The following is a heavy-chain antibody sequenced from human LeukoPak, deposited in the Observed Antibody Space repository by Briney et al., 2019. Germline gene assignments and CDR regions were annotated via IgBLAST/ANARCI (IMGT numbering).Heavy chain of an antibody. CDR3: ARRKSGGYEAFDI. D-gene: IGHD5-12*01. V-gene: IGHV4-39*07. J-gene: IGHJ3*02. CDR1: GGSISRSSYY. CDR2: IYYTGST. Sequence: SETLSLTCTVSGGSISRSSYYWGWIRQPPGKGQEWIGSIYYTGSTYYNPSLKSRVTISEDTSKNQFSLKLSSVTAADTAVYYCARRKSGGYEAFDIWGQGTMVTVSS.